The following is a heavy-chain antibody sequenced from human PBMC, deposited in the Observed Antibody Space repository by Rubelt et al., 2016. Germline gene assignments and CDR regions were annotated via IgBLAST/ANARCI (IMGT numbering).Heavy chain of an antibody. CDR2: IKQDGSED. CDR1: GFTFSSSW. D-gene: IGHD3-3*01. V-gene: IGHV3-7*03. CDR3: ARDPITIFGVVIRYYYGMDV. J-gene: IGHJ6*02. Sequence: VQLVESGGGVVQPGGSLRLSCAASGFTFSSSWMSWVRQAPGKSLEWVANIKQDGSEDYYADSVTGRFTISSDNAKNSLYLQLNSLRAEDTAVYYCARDPITIFGVVIRYYYGMDVWGQGTTVTVSS.